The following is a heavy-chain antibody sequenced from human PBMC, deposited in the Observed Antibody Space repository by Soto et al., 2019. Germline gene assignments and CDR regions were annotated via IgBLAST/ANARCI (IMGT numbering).Heavy chain of an antibody. V-gene: IGHV3-11*01. CDR2: ISSSGSTI. Sequence: PGGSLRLSCAASGFTFSDYYMSWIRQAPGKGLEWVSYISSSGSTIYYADSVKGRFTISRDNAKNSLYLQMNSLRAEDTAVYYCATQAPYGDNAEYFQHWGQGTLVTVSS. J-gene: IGHJ1*01. CDR1: GFTFSDYY. CDR3: ATQAPYGDNAEYFQH. D-gene: IGHD4-17*01.